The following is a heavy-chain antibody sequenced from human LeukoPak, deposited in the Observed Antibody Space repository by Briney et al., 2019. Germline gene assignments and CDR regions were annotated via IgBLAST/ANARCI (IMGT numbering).Heavy chain of an antibody. CDR3: ARGVDYDFWSGYYSPSYYLDY. D-gene: IGHD3-3*01. CDR2: IYPGDSDT. Sequence: GESLKISCKGSGYSFTSYWIGWVRQMPGKGLEWMGIIYPGDSDTRYSPSFQGQVTISADKSISTAYLQWSSLKASDTATYYCARGVDYDFWSGYYSPSYYLDYWGQGTLVTVSS. CDR1: GYSFTSYW. V-gene: IGHV5-51*01. J-gene: IGHJ4*02.